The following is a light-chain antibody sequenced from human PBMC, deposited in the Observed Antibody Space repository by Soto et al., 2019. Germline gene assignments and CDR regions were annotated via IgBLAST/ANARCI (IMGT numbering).Light chain of an antibody. CDR1: QSLLHSNGYNY. V-gene: IGKV2-28*01. CDR2: LGS. J-gene: IGKJ3*01. Sequence: DIVMTQSPLSLPVTPGEPASISCRSSQSLLHSNGYNYLDWYLQKPGQSPQLLIYLGSNRASRVPDRFSGSGSGTDFTLKISRVQAEDVGDYYCMQALRTPIFTFGPGTKVDIK. CDR3: MQALRTPIFT.